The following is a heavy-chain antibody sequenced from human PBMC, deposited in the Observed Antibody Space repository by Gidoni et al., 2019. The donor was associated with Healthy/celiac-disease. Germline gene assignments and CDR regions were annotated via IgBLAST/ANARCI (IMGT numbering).Heavy chain of an antibody. Sequence: EVQLVASGGGLVKPGGSLRLSCAASGFTFSSYSMNWVRQAPGKGLEWVSSISSSSSYIYYADSVKGRFTISRDNAKNSLYLQMNSLRAEDTAVYYCARDFSYYGGNSAMVYWGQGTLVTVSS. V-gene: IGHV3-21*01. CDR1: GFTFSSYS. D-gene: IGHD4-17*01. J-gene: IGHJ4*02. CDR2: ISSSSSYI. CDR3: ARDFSYYGGNSAMVY.